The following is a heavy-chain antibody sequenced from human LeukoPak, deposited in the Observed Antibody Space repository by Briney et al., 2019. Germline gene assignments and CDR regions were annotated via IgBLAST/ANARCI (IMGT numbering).Heavy chain of an antibody. CDR1: GGSISSYC. J-gene: IGHJ5*02. CDR2: IYTSGST. Sequence: SETLSLTCTVSGGSISSYCWSWIRQPAGKGLEWIGRIYTSGSTNYNPSLKSRVTISVDKSKNQFSLKLSSVTAADTAVYYCARSGGLYWFDPWGQGTLVTVSS. D-gene: IGHD3-10*01. V-gene: IGHV4-4*07. CDR3: ARSGGLYWFDP.